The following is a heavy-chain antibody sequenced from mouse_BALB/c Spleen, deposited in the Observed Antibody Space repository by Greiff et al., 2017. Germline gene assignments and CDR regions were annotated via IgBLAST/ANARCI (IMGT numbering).Heavy chain of an antibody. Sequence: EVQRVESGGGLVKPGGSLKLSCAASGFTFSSYTMSWVRQTPEKRLEWVATISSGGSYTYYPDSVKGRFTISRDNAKNTLYLQMSSLKSEDTAMYYCTRSYLGAMDYWGQGTSVTVSS. J-gene: IGHJ4*01. V-gene: IGHV5-6-4*01. CDR3: TRSYLGAMDY. CDR1: GFTFSSYT. CDR2: ISSGGSYT. D-gene: IGHD4-1*01.